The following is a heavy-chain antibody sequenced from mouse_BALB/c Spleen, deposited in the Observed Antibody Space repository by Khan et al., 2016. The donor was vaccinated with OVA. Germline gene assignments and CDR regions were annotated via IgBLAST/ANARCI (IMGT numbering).Heavy chain of an antibody. J-gene: IGHJ2*01. CDR3: ARMYGGDFDY. V-gene: IGHV3-2*02. CDR1: SYSITTDYA. Sequence: VQLKESGPGLVKPSQSLSLTCTVTSYSITTDYAWNWIRQFPGSKLEWMGHISYSGNTKYNPSLKSRISITRDTSKNQFFLQLKSVTTEDTARYYWARMYGGDFDYWGQGTTLTVSS. D-gene: IGHD2-10*02. CDR2: ISYSGNT.